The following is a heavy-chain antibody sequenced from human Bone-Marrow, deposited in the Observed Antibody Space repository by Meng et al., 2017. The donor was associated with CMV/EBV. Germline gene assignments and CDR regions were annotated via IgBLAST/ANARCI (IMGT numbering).Heavy chain of an antibody. CDR2: MNPNSGNT. CDR3: ARGDPKFYYYYGMDV. V-gene: IGHV1-8*02. Sequence: ASVKVSCKASGYTFTSYGISWVRQAPGQGLEWMGWMNPNSGNTGYAQKFQGRVTMTRNTSISTAYMELSSLRSEDTAVYYCARGDPKFYYYYGMDVWGQGTTVTVSS. J-gene: IGHJ6*02. CDR1: GYTFTSYG.